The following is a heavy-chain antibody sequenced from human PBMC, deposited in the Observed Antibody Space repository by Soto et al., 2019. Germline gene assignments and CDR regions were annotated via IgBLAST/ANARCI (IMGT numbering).Heavy chain of an antibody. Sequence: SETLSLTCTVSGGSISSSSYYWGWIRQPPGKGLEWIGSIYYSGSTYYNPSLKSRVTISVDTSKNQFSLKLSSVTAADTAVYYCARLVTYPTVTTSPLDYWGQGTLVTVSS. J-gene: IGHJ4*02. CDR1: GGSISSSSYY. CDR3: ARLVTYPTVTTSPLDY. CDR2: IYYSGST. D-gene: IGHD4-17*01. V-gene: IGHV4-39*01.